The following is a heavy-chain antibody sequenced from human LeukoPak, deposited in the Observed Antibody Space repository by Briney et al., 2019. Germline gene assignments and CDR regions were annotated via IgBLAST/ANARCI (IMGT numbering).Heavy chain of an antibody. CDR1: GYTFTGYY. J-gene: IGHJ4*02. CDR3: ARDTPLYYYDSSGYIDY. V-gene: IGHV1-2*02. Sequence: ASVEVSCKASGYTFTGYYMHWVRQAPGQGLEWMGWINPNSGGTNYAQKFQGRVTMTRDTSISTAYMELSRLRSDDTAVYYCARDTPLYYYDSSGYIDYWGQGTLVTVSS. D-gene: IGHD3-22*01. CDR2: INPNSGGT.